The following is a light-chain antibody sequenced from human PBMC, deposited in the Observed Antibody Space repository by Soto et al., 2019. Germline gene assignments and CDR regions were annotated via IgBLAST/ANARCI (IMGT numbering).Light chain of an antibody. CDR3: QQSYITPLT. J-gene: IGKJ4*01. CDR1: QSISRN. CDR2: AAS. V-gene: IGKV1-39*01. Sequence: EIPMSQSLSSMSAFVGDRVTITCRASQSISRNLNWYQEKPGKAHKXLIYAASSLQSGVPSRFSGSGSGTDFTLTISSLQPEDCATYYGQQSYITPLTFGGGTKVDI.